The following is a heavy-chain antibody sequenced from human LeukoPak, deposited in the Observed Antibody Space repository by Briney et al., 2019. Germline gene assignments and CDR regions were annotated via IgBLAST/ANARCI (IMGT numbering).Heavy chain of an antibody. CDR3: AREVRSSGYSLDY. Sequence: PSETLSLTCTVSGGSISSYYWSWIRQPAGKGLEWIGRIYSSGSTNYNPSLKSRVTMSVDTSKNQFSLKLRSVTAAGTAVYYCAREVRSSGYSLDYWGQGTLVTVSS. CDR2: IYSSGST. D-gene: IGHD3-22*01. V-gene: IGHV4-4*07. CDR1: GGSISSYY. J-gene: IGHJ4*02.